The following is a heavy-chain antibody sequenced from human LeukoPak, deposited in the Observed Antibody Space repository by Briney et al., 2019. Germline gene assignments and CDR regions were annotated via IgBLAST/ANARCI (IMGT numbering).Heavy chain of an antibody. Sequence: GGSLRLSCVASRFNFNTYGMHWVRQAPGKGLEWVAVMWYDGSNEYCADSVKGRFTISRDNSKNTLYLQMNSLRVEDTAVYYCARERRYFDWIPDGMDVWGQGTTVTVSS. V-gene: IGHV3-33*01. CDR3: ARERRYFDWIPDGMDV. D-gene: IGHD3-9*01. CDR2: MWYDGSNE. CDR1: RFNFNTYG. J-gene: IGHJ6*02.